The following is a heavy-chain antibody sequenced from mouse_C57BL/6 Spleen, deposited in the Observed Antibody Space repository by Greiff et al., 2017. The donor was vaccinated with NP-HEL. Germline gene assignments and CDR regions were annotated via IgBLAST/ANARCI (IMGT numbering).Heavy chain of an antibody. J-gene: IGHJ2*01. Sequence: EVQGVESGGGLVKPGGSLKLSCAASGFTFSSYAMSWVRQTPEKRLEWVATISDGGSYTYYPDNVKGRFTISRDNAKNNLYLQMSLLKSEDTAMYYCARDGWYYFDYWGQGTTLTVSS. V-gene: IGHV5-4*01. CDR1: GFTFSSYA. D-gene: IGHD3-3*01. CDR3: ARDGWYYFDY. CDR2: ISDGGSYT.